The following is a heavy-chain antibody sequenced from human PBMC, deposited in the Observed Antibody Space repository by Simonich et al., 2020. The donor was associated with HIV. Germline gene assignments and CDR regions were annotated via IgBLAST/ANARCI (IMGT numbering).Heavy chain of an antibody. J-gene: IGHJ4*02. D-gene: IGHD3-3*01. CDR1: GGSFSGYY. Sequence: QVQLQQWGAGLLKPSETLSLTCAVYGGSFSGYYWSWIRQPPGTGLGWIGEIKHSEITNYKSSLNSRATISVDKSKNQFSLKLSSVTAADTAIYYCARRDRELILYFDYWGQGNLVTVSS. CDR3: ARRDRELILYFDY. CDR2: IKHSEIT. V-gene: IGHV4-34*01.